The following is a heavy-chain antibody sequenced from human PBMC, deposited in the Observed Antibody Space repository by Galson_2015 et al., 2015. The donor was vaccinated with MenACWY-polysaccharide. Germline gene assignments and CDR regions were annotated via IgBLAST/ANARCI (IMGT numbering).Heavy chain of an antibody. CDR3: TRGSQYSATYGGA. J-gene: IGHJ5*02. CDR1: GYTFSSSG. Sequence: SVRLSCAASGYTFSSSGIHWVRQAPGKGLEWIGRILDYGSNTSYAHTVRGRFTMSRDNAKNMLHLEMNGLRGEDTAVYYCTRGSQYSATYGGAWGQGTLVTVSS. CDR2: ILDYGSNT. V-gene: IGHV3-74*01. D-gene: IGHD6-6*01.